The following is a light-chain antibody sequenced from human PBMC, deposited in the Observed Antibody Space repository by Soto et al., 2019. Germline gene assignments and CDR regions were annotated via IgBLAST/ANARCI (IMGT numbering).Light chain of an antibody. Sequence: DIQMTQSPSTLSASVGDRVTITCRASQSISSWLAWYQQKPGKAPKLLIYKTSSLESGIPSRFSGSGSGTEFTLTISRLQPDDFATYYCQHPWTFGQGNKVEIK. CDR2: KTS. CDR3: QHPWT. CDR1: QSISSW. V-gene: IGKV1-5*03. J-gene: IGKJ1*01.